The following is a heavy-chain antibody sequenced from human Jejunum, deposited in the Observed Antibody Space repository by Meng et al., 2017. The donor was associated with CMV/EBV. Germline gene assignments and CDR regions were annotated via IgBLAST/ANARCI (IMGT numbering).Heavy chain of an antibody. V-gene: IGHV1-2*02. Sequence: VSCKASGYTFTGYYLHWVRQAPGQGLEWMGWINPKSGDPKYPQKFQDRVTMTRDTSINTAYLEVSSLTSDDTAVYYCARRSMTSLGGWGQGTLVTVSS. CDR1: GYTFTGYY. D-gene: IGHD3-16*01. J-gene: IGHJ4*02. CDR2: INPKSGDP. CDR3: ARRSMTSLGG.